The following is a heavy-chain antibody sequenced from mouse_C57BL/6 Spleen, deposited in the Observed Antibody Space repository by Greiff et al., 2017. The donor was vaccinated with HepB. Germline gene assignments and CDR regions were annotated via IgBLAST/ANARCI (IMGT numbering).Heavy chain of an antibody. Sequence: QVQLQQSGPELVKPGASVKISCKASGYAFSSSWMNWVKQRPGKGLEWIGRIYPGDGVTNYNGKFKGKATLTADKSSSTAYMQLSSLTSEDSAVYFCAIIATVDYAMDYWGQGTSVTVSS. D-gene: IGHD1-1*01. CDR2: IYPGDGVT. V-gene: IGHV1-82*01. CDR3: AIIATVDYAMDY. CDR1: GYAFSSSW. J-gene: IGHJ4*01.